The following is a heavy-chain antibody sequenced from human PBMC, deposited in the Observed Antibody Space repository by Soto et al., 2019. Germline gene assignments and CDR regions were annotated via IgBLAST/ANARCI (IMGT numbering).Heavy chain of an antibody. V-gene: IGHV4-30-4*01. CDR1: GGSISSGDY. Sequence: QVQLQESGPGLVKPSQTLSLTCAVSGGSISSGDYWSWIRQPPGKGLEWIGNIYYSGSTYYNPSLKSRVTIPVDTSKNQFSLKLSSVTAADTAIYYCARDTVVNYYYYGLDVWGQGTTVTVSS. CDR2: IYYSGST. J-gene: IGHJ6*02. D-gene: IGHD2-15*01. CDR3: ARDTVVNYYYYGLDV.